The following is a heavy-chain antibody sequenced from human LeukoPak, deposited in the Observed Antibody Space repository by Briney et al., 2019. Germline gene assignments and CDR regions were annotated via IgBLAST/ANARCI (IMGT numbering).Heavy chain of an antibody. D-gene: IGHD2-15*01. CDR3: ARGYCSGGSCYYYGMDV. J-gene: IGHJ6*02. CDR1: GGSISSSSYY. Sequence: KPSETLSLTCTVSGGSISSSSYYWGWIRQPPGKGLEWIGEINHSGSTNYNPSLKSRVTISVDTSKNQFSLKLSSVTAADTAVYYCARGYCSGGSCYYYGMDVWGQGTTVTVSS. V-gene: IGHV4-39*07. CDR2: INHSGST.